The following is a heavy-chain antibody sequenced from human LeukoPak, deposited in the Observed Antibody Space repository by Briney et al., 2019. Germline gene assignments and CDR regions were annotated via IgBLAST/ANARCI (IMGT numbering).Heavy chain of an antibody. CDR3: AKDLGPYYFDY. V-gene: IGHV3-23*01. D-gene: IGHD7-27*01. CDR2: ISGGGVST. J-gene: IGHJ4*02. Sequence: GSLRLSCAASGFTFSNYAMSWVRQAPGKGLEWVSAISGGGVSTYYADSVKGRFTISRDNSKNTLYLQMNSLRAEDTAVYYCAKDLGPYYFDYWGQGTLVTVSS. CDR1: GFTFSNYA.